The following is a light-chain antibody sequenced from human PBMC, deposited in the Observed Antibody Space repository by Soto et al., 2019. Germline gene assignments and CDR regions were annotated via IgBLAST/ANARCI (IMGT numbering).Light chain of an antibody. V-gene: IGKV3-20*01. CDR2: GAS. Sequence: EIVMTQSPATLSVSPGERATLSCRASQSVNSNLAWYQQRPGQAPRLLIYGASSRATGIPDRFSGSGSGTDFTLTISRLEPEDFVVYYCQQFSSYPLTFGGGTKVDIK. J-gene: IGKJ4*01. CDR1: QSVNSN. CDR3: QQFSSYPLT.